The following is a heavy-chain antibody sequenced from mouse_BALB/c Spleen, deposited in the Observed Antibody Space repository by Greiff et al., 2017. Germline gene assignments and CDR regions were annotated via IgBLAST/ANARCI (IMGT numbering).Heavy chain of an antibody. CDR3: NAGDPAN. D-gene: IGHD3-3*01. Sequence: VQLQQSGAELVRSGASVKLSCTASGFNIKDYYMHWVKQRPEQGLEWIGWIDPENGDTEYAPKFQGKATMTADTSSNTAYLQLSSLTSEDTAVDYCNAGDPANWGQGTVVTVSA. CDR2: IDPENGDT. V-gene: IGHV14-4*02. CDR1: GFNIKDYY. J-gene: IGHJ3*01.